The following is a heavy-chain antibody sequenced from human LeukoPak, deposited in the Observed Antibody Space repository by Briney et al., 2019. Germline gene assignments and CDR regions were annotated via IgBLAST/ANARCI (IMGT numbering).Heavy chain of an antibody. J-gene: IGHJ3*02. CDR1: RFTLSSYD. V-gene: IGHV3-13*01. Sequence: GGSLRLSCASSRFTLSSYDMHWVRQATGKGLEWVSLIGTAGDTYYPGSVKGRFTITRENAKNSLYLQMNSLRAGDTAVYYCARATGINPYAFDIWGQGTMVTVSS. CDR2: IGTAGDT. CDR3: ARATGINPYAFDI. D-gene: IGHD7-27*01.